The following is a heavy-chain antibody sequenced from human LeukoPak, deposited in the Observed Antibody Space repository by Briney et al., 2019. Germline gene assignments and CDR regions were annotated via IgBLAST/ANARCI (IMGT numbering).Heavy chain of an antibody. CDR1: GYTFTGYY. J-gene: IGHJ3*01. Sequence: ASVKVSCKASGYTFTGYYIHWVRQAPGQGLEWMGWIIPNSGGTNYAQKFQGRVTMTRGTSISTAYMELSRLRSDDTAVYYCARVRIVATVHDAFDVWAQGTMVTVSS. V-gene: IGHV1-2*02. CDR2: IIPNSGGT. D-gene: IGHD5-12*01. CDR3: ARVRIVATVHDAFDV.